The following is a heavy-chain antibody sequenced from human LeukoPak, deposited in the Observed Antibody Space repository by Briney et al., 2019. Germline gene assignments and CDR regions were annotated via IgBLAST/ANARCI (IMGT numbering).Heavy chain of an antibody. J-gene: IGHJ5*02. Sequence: SETLSLTCAVYIDSFSNYHWNWIRQTPAKGMEWIGEVNESGGTNISPSLRSRGILSVDTSKNQFSLKLISVTVADTAIYYCARGQGATVPQVGKNWFDPWGQGTRVTVSS. CDR3: ARGQGATVPQVGKNWFDP. CDR1: IDSFSNYH. V-gene: IGHV4-34*04. CDR2: VNESGGT. D-gene: IGHD1-26*01.